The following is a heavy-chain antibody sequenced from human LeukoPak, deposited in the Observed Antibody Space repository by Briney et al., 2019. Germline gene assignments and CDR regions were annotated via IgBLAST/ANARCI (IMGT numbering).Heavy chain of an antibody. CDR3: AKAKTNWEVDY. CDR2: ISYDGSNK. D-gene: IGHD7-27*01. V-gene: IGHV3-30*18. Sequence: GGSLRLSCAASGFTFSSYGMHWVRQAPGKGLEWVAVISYDGSNKYYADSVKGRFTISRDNSKNTLYLQMNSLRAEDTAVYYCAKAKTNWEVDYRGQGTLVTVSS. CDR1: GFTFSSYG. J-gene: IGHJ4*02.